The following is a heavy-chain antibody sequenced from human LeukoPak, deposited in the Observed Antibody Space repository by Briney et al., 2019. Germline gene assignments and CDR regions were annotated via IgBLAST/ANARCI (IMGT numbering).Heavy chain of an antibody. J-gene: IGHJ4*02. CDR2: IYSGGST. CDR3: AKSADSSGYRQLDY. V-gene: IGHV3-53*01. D-gene: IGHD3-22*01. CDR1: GFTVSSNY. Sequence: GGSLRLSCAASGFTVSSNYMSWVRQAPGKGLEWVSVIYSGGSTYYADSVKGRFTISRDNSKNTLYLQMNSLRAEDMAVYYCAKSADSSGYRQLDYWGQGTLVTVSS.